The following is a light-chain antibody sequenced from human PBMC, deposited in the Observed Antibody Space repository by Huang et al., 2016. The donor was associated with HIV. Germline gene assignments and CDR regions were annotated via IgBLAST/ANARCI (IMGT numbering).Light chain of an antibody. CDR1: QSVSSSY. CDR2: GAS. J-gene: IGKJ4*01. Sequence: PGERVTLSCRASQSVSSSYLTWYQQKPGQAPRLLIYGASTRATGIPARFSGSGSGTDFTLTISSLQPEDFAGYYCQQDYNLPLTFGGGTKVEIK. CDR3: QQDYNLPLT. V-gene: IGKV3D-7*01.